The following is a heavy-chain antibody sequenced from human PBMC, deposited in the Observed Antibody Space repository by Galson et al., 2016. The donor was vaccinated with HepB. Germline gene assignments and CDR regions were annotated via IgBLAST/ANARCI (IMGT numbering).Heavy chain of an antibody. CDR1: GFTFTDYY. V-gene: IGHV3-11*06. J-gene: IGHJ5*02. Sequence: SLRLSCAASGFTFTDYYMSWIRQAPGKGPEWVSYISQSGHDTHYHDSVRGRFIISRDNAKNSVYLQMNSLRVEDTGVYYCVMTARVAAAWGQGTLVTVSS. CDR2: ISQSGHDT. CDR3: VMTARVAAA. D-gene: IGHD6-25*01.